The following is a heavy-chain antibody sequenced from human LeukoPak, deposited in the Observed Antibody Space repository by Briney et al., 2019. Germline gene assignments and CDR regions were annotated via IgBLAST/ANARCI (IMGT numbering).Heavy chain of an antibody. CDR2: ISAYNGNT. D-gene: IGHD2-2*02. CDR3: ARDLRVYCSSTSCYTPAY. CDR1: GYTFTSYG. V-gene: IGHV1-18*01. J-gene: IGHJ4*02. Sequence: GASVKVSCKASGYTFTSYGISWVRQAPGQGLEWMGWISAYNGNTNYAQKLQGRVTMTTDTSTSTAYMELRSLRSDDTAVYYCARDLRVYCSSTSCYTPAYWGQGTLVTVSS.